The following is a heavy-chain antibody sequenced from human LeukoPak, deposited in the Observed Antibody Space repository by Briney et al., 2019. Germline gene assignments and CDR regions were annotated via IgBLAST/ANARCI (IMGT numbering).Heavy chain of an antibody. CDR2: INHSGST. CDR3: ARNRPGFFI. CDR1: GGSFSGYY. V-gene: IGHV4-34*01. D-gene: IGHD1-14*01. Sequence: SETLSLTCAVYGGSFSGYYWSWIRQPPGKGLEWIGEINHSGSTNYNPSFKSRVTISVDTSKNQFSLKLSSVTAADTAVYYCARNRPGFFIWGKGTTVTVSS. J-gene: IGHJ6*04.